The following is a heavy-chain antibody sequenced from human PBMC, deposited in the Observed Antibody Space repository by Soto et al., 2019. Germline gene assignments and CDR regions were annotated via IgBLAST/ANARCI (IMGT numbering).Heavy chain of an antibody. CDR1: GFSLSTSGVG. V-gene: IGHV2-5*01. D-gene: IGHD3-22*01. CDR3: AHGTLDLYYYDSSGYPPDAFDI. J-gene: IGHJ3*02. Sequence: SGPTLVQPTQTLTLTCTFSGFSLSTSGVGVGWIRQPPGKALEWLALIYWNDDKRYSPSLKSRLTITKDTSKNQVVLTMTNMDPVDTATYYCAHGTLDLYYYDSSGYPPDAFDIWGQGTMVTVSS. CDR2: IYWNDDK.